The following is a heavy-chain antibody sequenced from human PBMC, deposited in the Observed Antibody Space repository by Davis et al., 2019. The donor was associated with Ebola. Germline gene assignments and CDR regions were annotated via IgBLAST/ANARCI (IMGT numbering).Heavy chain of an antibody. CDR2: INTNTGNP. J-gene: IGHJ6*04. CDR3: ARDVGGLLWFGELYGGMDV. Sequence: ASVKVSCKASGGTFSSYTISWVRQAPGQGLEWMGWINTNTGNPTYAQGFTGRFVFSLDTSVSTAYLQISSLKAEDTAVYYCARDVGGLLWFGELYGGMDVWGKGTTVTVSS. V-gene: IGHV7-4-1*02. CDR1: GGTFSSYT. D-gene: IGHD3-10*01.